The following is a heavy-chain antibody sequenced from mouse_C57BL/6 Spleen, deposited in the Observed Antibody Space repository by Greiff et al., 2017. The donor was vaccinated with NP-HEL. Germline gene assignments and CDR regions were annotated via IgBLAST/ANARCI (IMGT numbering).Heavy chain of an antibody. CDR2: IYPGVGDS. CDR1: GYAFSSYW. D-gene: IGHD2-2*01. V-gene: IGHV1-80*01. CDR3: ARSTMVTYFDY. J-gene: IGHJ2*01. Sequence: QVQLKESGAELVKPGASVKISCKASGYAFSSYWMNWVKQRPGTGLEWIGQIYPGVGDSNYNGKFKGKATLTDDKSSSTAYMQLSSLTSEDSAVYFCARSTMVTYFDYWGQGTTLTVSS.